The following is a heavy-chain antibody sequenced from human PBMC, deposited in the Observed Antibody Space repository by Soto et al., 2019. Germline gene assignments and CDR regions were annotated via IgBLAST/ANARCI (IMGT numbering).Heavy chain of an antibody. CDR1: GFTFDDYA. D-gene: IGHD3-10*02. CDR2: ISWNSGSI. V-gene: IGHV3-9*01. CDR3: AKDLFGWPTNPFDY. Sequence: EVQLVESGGGLVQPGRSLRLSCAASGFTFDDYAMHWVRQAPGKGLEWVSGISWNSGSIGYADSVKGRFTISRDNAKNSLYLQMNSLRAEDTALYYCAKDLFGWPTNPFDYWGQGTLVTVSS. J-gene: IGHJ4*02.